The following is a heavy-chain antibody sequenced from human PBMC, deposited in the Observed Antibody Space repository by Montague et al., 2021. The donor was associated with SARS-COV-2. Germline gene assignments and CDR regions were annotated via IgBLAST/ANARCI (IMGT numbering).Heavy chain of an antibody. D-gene: IGHD3-22*01. CDR1: GGSISNYY. CDR3: ARGGGYYNYGLDV. J-gene: IGHJ6*02. Sequence: SETRSLTCTVSGGSISNYYWSWIRQPPGRGLEWIGYIYYSGSTDYSPSLKSRVTISPDTSKNQFSLKVTSVTAADTAVYYCARGGGYYNYGLDVWGPGTTVTVSS. V-gene: IGHV4-59*01. CDR2: IYYSGST.